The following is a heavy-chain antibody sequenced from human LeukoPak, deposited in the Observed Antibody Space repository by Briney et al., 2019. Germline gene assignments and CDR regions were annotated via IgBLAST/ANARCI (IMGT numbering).Heavy chain of an antibody. CDR3: ARVGSGYTVDY. V-gene: IGHV3-7*02. CDR2: IKQDGSEK. J-gene: IGHJ4*02. Sequence: GGPLRLSCAASGLTLSTYWMSWVRKATGKGVEWVANIKQDGSEKNYVDSVKGRFTVSRDNSKNTLFLQMNSLRVEDTAVYYCARVGSGYTVDYWGQGTLVTVSS. D-gene: IGHD3-10*01. CDR1: GLTLSTYW.